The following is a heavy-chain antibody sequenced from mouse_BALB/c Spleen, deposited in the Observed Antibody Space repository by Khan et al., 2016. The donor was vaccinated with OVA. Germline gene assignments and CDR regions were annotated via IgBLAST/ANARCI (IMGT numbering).Heavy chain of an antibody. J-gene: IGHJ3*01. CDR1: GYTFSSYW. CDR3: AGGDYCGSSYCIDY. V-gene: IGHV1-9*01. Sequence: QVQLKQSGAELMKPGASVKISCKASGYTFSSYWIEWLKQRPGHGLEWIGEILPGSGRNNYNEKFKGKATLTADTSSNTAYMQLSSLTSEDSAFYYCAGGDYCGSSYCIDYWGQGTLVTVSA. D-gene: IGHD1-1*01. CDR2: ILPGSGRN.